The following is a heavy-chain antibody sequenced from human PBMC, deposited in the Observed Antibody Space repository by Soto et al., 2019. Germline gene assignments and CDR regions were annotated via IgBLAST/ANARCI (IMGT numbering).Heavy chain of an antibody. CDR1: GFTFSSYW. V-gene: IGHV3-74*01. D-gene: IGHD3-10*01. CDR2: INSDGSST. CDR3: ARAQQPSYYYGSGSYYKYYYYYYMDV. J-gene: IGHJ6*03. Sequence: PGGSLRLSCAASGFTFSSYWMHWVRQAPGKGLVWVSRINSDGSSTSYADSVKGRFTISRDNAKNTLYLQMNSLRAEDTAVYYCARAQQPSYYYGSGSYYKYYYYYYMDVWGKGTTVTVSS.